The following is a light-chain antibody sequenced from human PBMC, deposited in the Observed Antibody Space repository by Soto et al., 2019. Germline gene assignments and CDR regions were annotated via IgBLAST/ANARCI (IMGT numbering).Light chain of an antibody. CDR2: SNR. CDR1: SSNIGRNF. Sequence: QSVLTQPPSASGTPGQSVTISCSGSSSNIGRNFVNWYQQVPGMAPKVLIYSNRQRPSGVPDRFSGSKSGTSGSLAISGLQSEDEADYYCQAYDYSLTAFVFGGGTKLTVL. J-gene: IGLJ3*02. V-gene: IGLV1-44*01. CDR3: QAYDYSLTAFV.